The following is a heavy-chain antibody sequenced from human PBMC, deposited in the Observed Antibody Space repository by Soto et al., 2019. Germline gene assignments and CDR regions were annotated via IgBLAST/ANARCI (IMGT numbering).Heavy chain of an antibody. J-gene: IGHJ4*02. CDR2: INAGNGNT. V-gene: IGHV1-3*01. Sequence: QVQLVQSGAEVKKPGASVKVSCKTSGYTFTSYAIHWVRQAPGQSLEWLGWINAGNGNTKYSQKFQGRVTITRDTSASTAYMELSSLRSDDTALYYCARDWGYSYGYWGQGTLVTVSS. CDR1: GYTFTSYA. D-gene: IGHD5-18*01. CDR3: ARDWGYSYGY.